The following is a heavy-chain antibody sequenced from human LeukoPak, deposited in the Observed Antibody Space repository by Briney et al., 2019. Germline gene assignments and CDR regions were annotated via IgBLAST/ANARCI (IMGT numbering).Heavy chain of an antibody. Sequence: SQTLSLTCNVSGGSISSGGYYWSWIRQHPGKGLEWIGYIYYSGSTYYNPSLKSRVTISVDTSKNQFSLKLSSVTAADTAVYYCARDCPYYYDSSAKGAFDIWGQGTMVTVSS. D-gene: IGHD3-22*01. CDR1: GGSISSGGYY. J-gene: IGHJ3*02. CDR2: IYYSGST. CDR3: ARDCPYYYDSSAKGAFDI. V-gene: IGHV4-31*03.